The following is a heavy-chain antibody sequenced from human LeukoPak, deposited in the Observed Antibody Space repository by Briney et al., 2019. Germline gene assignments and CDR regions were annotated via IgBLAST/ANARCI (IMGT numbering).Heavy chain of an antibody. D-gene: IGHD6-19*01. J-gene: IGHJ4*02. V-gene: IGHV3-23*01. CDR3: AKDGSSGWYGYFDY. CDR2: ISGSGGST. Sequence: GGSLRLSCAASGFTFSSYAMSWVRQAPGKGLEWVSDISGSGGSTNYADSVKGRFTISRDNAKNSLYLQMNSLRAEDTASYYCAKDGSSGWYGYFDYWGQGTLVTVSS. CDR1: GFTFSSYA.